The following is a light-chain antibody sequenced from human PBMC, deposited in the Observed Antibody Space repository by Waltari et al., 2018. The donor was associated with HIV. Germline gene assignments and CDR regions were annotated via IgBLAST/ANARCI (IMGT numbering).Light chain of an antibody. V-gene: IGLV3-1*01. J-gene: IGLJ3*02. CDR2: QDS. Sequence: SFDLIQQPSVSVSPGQPAAITCSGDNFGSTYACWFQQKPGQSPVLVISQDSKRPPGIPERFSGSKSGNTATLTITGTQAMDEADYYCHSWDTNNVQVFGGGTKLTVL. CDR3: HSWDTNNVQV. CDR1: NFGSTY.